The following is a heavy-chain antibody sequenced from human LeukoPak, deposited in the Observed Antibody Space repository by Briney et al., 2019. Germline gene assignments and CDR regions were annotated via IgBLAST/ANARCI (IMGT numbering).Heavy chain of an antibody. CDR1: GFTFSSYA. J-gene: IGHJ4*02. CDR3: AKDSDPMLYYYDSSGYFDY. Sequence: GGSLRLSYAASGFTFSSYAMSWVRQAPGKGLEWVSAISGSGGSTYYADSVKGRFTISRDNSKNTLYLQMNSLRAEDTAVYYCAKDSDPMLYYYDSSGYFDYWGQGTLVTVSS. CDR2: ISGSGGST. V-gene: IGHV3-23*01. D-gene: IGHD3-22*01.